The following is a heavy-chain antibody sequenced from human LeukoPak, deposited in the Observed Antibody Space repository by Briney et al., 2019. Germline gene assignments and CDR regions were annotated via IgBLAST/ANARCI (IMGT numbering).Heavy chain of an antibody. Sequence: GGSLRLSCAASGFTFSNYWMHWVRQAPGKGLEWVSRINPDGSSSNYADSVKGRFTMSRDNAKSMVYLQMDGLRADDTAVYYCARDFSSGSIWGQGTMVSVSS. J-gene: IGHJ3*02. CDR1: GFTFSNYW. D-gene: IGHD6-25*01. V-gene: IGHV3-74*01. CDR2: INPDGSSS. CDR3: ARDFSSGSI.